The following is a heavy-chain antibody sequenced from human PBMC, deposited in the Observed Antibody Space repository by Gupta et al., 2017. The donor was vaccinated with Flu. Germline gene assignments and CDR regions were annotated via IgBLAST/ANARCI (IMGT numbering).Heavy chain of an antibody. CDR3: VKSSHFVVVTATPNWFDP. V-gene: IGHV3-23*01. CDR2: IGGSRDTA. CDR1: GFTFTNYA. Sequence: EVQLLESGGGLVQPGGSLRLSCATSGFTFTNYAMAWVRQAPGKGLEWVSTIGGSRDTAHYANSVKGRFTISRDTSKDTPYLQMDSLRVDDTAVYYCVKSSHFVVVTATPNWFDPWGQGTLVTVSS. D-gene: IGHD2-21*02. J-gene: IGHJ5*02.